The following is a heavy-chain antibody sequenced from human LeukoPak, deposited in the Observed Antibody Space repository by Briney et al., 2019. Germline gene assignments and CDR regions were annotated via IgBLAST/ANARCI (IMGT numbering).Heavy chain of an antibody. Sequence: SETLSLTCTVSGGSISSGDYYWSWIRQPPGKGLEWIGYIYYSGSTNYNPSLKSRVTISVDTSKNQFSLKLSSVTAADMAVYYCASGGIAAAGPFDYWGQGTLVTVSS. CDR3: ASGGIAAAGPFDY. CDR2: IYYSGST. V-gene: IGHV4-61*08. D-gene: IGHD6-13*01. J-gene: IGHJ4*02. CDR1: GGSISSGDYY.